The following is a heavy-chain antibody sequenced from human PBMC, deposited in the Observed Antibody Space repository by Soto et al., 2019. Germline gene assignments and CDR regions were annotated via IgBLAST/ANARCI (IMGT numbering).Heavy chain of an antibody. CDR1: GFTFSGSA. V-gene: IGHV3-73*01. D-gene: IGHD1-26*01. Sequence: EVQLVESGGGLVQPGGSLKLSCAASGFTFSGSAMHWVCQASGKGLEWVGRIRSKANSYATAYAASVKGRFTSCRDDSKNTAYLQMNSLNTEDTAVYYCTRPVYSGSYCFAYWGQGTLVTVSS. CDR3: TRPVYSGSYCFAY. CDR2: IRSKANSYAT. J-gene: IGHJ4*02.